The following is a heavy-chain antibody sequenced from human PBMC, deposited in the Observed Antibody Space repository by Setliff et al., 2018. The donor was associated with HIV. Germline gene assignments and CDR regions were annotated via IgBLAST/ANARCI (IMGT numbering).Heavy chain of an antibody. Sequence: LRLSCAASGFTFRTYTMRWIRQAPGKGLEWVAVISFDGSSKHYGDAVKGRFTISRDNSKNTLYLQMNSLRVEDTAMYYCARVHNYHRSGLDIWGQGTMVTVSS. D-gene: IGHD3-22*01. V-gene: IGHV3-30*04. CDR1: GFTFRTYT. CDR2: ISFDGSSK. CDR3: ARVHNYHRSGLDI. J-gene: IGHJ3*02.